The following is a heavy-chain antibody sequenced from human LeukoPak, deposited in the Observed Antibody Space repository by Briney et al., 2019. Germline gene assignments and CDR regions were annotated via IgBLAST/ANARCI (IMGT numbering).Heavy chain of an antibody. D-gene: IGHD3-3*01. CDR2: MYYSGST. CDR3: ARPVYDFWSGYYDGDDY. J-gene: IGHJ4*02. CDR1: GGYISSSSYY. V-gene: IGHV4-39*01. Sequence: AETLSLTCTVSGGYISSSSYYWGWLRQPPGKGLESFGSMYYSGSTHYNPSLKSRVTISVDTSKNQFSLKLSSVTAADTAVYYCARPVYDFWSGYYDGDDYWGQGTLVTVSS.